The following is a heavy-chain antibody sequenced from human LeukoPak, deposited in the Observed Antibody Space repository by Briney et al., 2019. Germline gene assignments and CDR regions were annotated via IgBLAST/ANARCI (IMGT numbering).Heavy chain of an antibody. D-gene: IGHD1-26*01. Sequence: ASVKVSCKASGYTFSSYGISWVRQAPGQGLEWMGWISPYNGNKNYAQKVQGRVTMTTDTSTSTVYMDLRSLRSDDTAVYYCARDRGGTYRDDTFDIWGQGTMDTVSS. CDR1: GYTFSSYG. CDR3: ARDRGGTYRDDTFDI. CDR2: ISPYNGNK. V-gene: IGHV1-18*01. J-gene: IGHJ3*02.